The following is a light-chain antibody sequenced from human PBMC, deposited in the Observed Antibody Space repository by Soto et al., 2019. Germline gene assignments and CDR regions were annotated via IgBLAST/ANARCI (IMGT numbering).Light chain of an antibody. CDR2: GAY. J-gene: IGKJ4*01. CDR1: QSVSTN. V-gene: IGKV3-15*01. Sequence: EIVMTQSPATLSVSPWERAALSCRASQSVSTNLAWYQQKPGQAPRLLIYGAYTRATGIPARFSGSGSGTEFTLTISSLQSEDFAVYYCQQYNNWTPLTFGGGTKVEIK. CDR3: QQYNNWTPLT.